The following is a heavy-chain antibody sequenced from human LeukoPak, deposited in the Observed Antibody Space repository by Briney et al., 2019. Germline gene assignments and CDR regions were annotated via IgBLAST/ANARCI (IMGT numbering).Heavy chain of an antibody. CDR2: ISADGITT. D-gene: IGHD1-26*01. V-gene: IGHV3-74*01. J-gene: IGHJ1*01. CDR3: TRVDGNYLPYFHY. Sequence: GGSLRLSCATSGFTFDRYWMHWVRQVPGKGLDWVSRISADGITTNYADSVKGQFTISRDNAKNSLYLQMNSLRAEDTAVYFCTRVDGNYLPYFHYWGQGTLVTVSS. CDR1: GFTFDRYW.